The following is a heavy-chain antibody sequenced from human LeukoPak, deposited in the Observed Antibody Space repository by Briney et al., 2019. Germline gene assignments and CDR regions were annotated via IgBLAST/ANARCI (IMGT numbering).Heavy chain of an antibody. CDR1: GFTVSGNY. CDR3: ARRAGGYSHPYDY. Sequence: GGSLRLSCAVSGFTVSGNYMSWVRQSPGKGLEWVSLIYSGGTTYYADSVKGRFTISRDNSKNTLYLQMNSLRAEDTAVYYCARRAGGYSHPYDYWGQGILVTVSS. V-gene: IGHV3-53*01. D-gene: IGHD4-23*01. CDR2: IYSGGTT. J-gene: IGHJ4*02.